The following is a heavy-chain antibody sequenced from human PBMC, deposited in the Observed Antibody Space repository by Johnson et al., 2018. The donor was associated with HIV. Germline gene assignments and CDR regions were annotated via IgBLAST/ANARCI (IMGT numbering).Heavy chain of an antibody. J-gene: IGHJ3*02. CDR3: VTLVVAPPFDI. D-gene: IGHD2-15*01. CDR1: GFTVSRNY. V-gene: IGHV3-9*01. Sequence: VQLVETGGGLIQPGGSLRLSCAASGFTVSRNYMSWVRQAPGKGLEWVSGISWNSGSLGYADSVKGRFTISRDNAKNSLYLQMNSLRAEDTALYYCVTLVVAPPFDIWGQGTMVTVSS. CDR2: ISWNSGSL.